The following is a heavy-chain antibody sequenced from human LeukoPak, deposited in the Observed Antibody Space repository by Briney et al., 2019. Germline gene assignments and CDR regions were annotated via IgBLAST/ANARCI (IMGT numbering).Heavy chain of an antibody. J-gene: IGHJ5*02. V-gene: IGHV4-59*08. CDR3: ARHGVVVPAAPYNWFDP. D-gene: IGHD2-2*01. CDR2: IYYSGST. CDR1: GGSISSYY. Sequence: SETLSLTCTVSGGSISSYYWSWIRQPPGKGLEWIGYIYYSGSTNYNPSLKSRVTISVDTSKNQFSLKLSSVTAADTAVYYCARHGVVVPAAPYNWFDPWGQGTLVTVSS.